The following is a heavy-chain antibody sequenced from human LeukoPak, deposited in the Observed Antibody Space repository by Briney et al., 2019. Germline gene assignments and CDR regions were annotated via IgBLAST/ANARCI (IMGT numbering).Heavy chain of an antibody. D-gene: IGHD3-3*01. V-gene: IGHV3-21*01. CDR2: ISSSSSYI. J-gene: IGHJ4*02. CDR1: GFTFSSYS. Sequence: GGSLRLSCAPSGFTFSSYSMNWVRQAPGKGLEWVSSISSSSSYIYYADSVKGRFTISRDSAKNSLYLQMNSLRAEDTAVYYCARGPYYDFWSGYPFDYWGQGTLVTVSS. CDR3: ARGPYYDFWSGYPFDY.